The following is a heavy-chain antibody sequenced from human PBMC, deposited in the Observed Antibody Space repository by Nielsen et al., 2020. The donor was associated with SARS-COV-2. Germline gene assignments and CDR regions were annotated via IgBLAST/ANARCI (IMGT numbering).Heavy chain of an antibody. CDR3: ARGLLEYYYMDV. V-gene: IGHV4-31*03. D-gene: IGHD1-1*01. CDR2: IYYSGST. Sequence: SETLSLTCTVSGGSISSGGYYWSWIRQHPGKGLEWIGYIYYSGSTYYNPSLKSRVTISVDTSKNQFSLKLSSVTAADTAVYYCARGLLEYYYMDVWGKGTTVTVSS. CDR1: GGSISSGGYY. J-gene: IGHJ6*03.